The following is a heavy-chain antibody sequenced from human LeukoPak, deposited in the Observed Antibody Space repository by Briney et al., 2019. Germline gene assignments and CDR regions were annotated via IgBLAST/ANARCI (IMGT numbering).Heavy chain of an antibody. V-gene: IGHV3-64*01. CDR2: ISSNGGST. Sequence: PGGSLRLSCAASGFTFSSYAMHWVRQAPGKGLEFVSVISSNGGSTYYANSVKGRFTISRGNSKNTLYLQMGSLRAEDMAVYYCARDGYCSSTSCPWAYFDFWGQGTLVTVSS. CDR1: GFTFSSYA. CDR3: ARDGYCSSTSCPWAYFDF. D-gene: IGHD2-2*01. J-gene: IGHJ4*02.